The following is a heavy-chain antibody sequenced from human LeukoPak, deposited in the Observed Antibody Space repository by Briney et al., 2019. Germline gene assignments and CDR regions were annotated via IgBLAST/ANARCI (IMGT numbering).Heavy chain of an antibody. J-gene: IGHJ4*02. V-gene: IGHV6-1*01. D-gene: IGHD6-13*01. Sequence: SQTLSLTCAISGDSVSSNSAAWNWIRQSPSRGLEWLGRTYYRSKWYNDYAVSVKSRITINPDTSKNQFSLQLNSVTPEDTAVYYCARSSGYSSSWYVEPADYWGQGTLVTVSS. CDR2: TYYRSKWYN. CDR3: ARSSGYSSSWYVEPADY. CDR1: GDSVSSNSAA.